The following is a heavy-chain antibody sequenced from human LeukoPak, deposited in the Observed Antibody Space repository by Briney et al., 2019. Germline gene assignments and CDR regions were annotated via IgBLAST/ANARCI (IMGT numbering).Heavy chain of an antibody. J-gene: IGHJ4*02. Sequence: SETLSLTCAVYGGSFSGYYWSWIRQPPGKGLEWIGEINHSGSTNYNPSLKSRVTISVDTSKNQFSLKLSSVTAADTAVYYCARGSDFFVDTAMVTEGYFDYWGQGTLVTVSS. CDR3: ARGSDFFVDTAMVTEGYFDY. CDR2: INHSGST. V-gene: IGHV4-34*01. CDR1: GGSFSGYY. D-gene: IGHD5-18*01.